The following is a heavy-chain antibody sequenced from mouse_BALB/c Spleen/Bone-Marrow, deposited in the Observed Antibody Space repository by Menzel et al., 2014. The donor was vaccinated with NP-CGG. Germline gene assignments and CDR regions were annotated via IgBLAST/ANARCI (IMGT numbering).Heavy chain of an antibody. Sequence: QVQLQQSGAELAEPGASVKMSCKASGYTFTSYWMHWVKQRPGQGLEWIGYINPSTGYTEYNQKFKDKATLTADKSSSTAYMQLSSLTSEDSAVYYCANYGSPSYYFDYWGQGTTLTVSS. CDR1: GYTFTSYW. CDR2: INPSTGYT. D-gene: IGHD1-1*01. CDR3: ANYGSPSYYFDY. V-gene: IGHV1-7*01. J-gene: IGHJ2*01.